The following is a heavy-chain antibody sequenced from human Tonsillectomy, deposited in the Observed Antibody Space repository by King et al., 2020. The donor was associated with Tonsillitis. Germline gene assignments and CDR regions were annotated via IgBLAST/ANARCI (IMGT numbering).Heavy chain of an antibody. Sequence: VQLVESGGGLVQPGGSLRLSCSAFGVTLNNYWMTWVRRAPGKGLEWVANIREDGNLKYSMDSVGGRFTISRDNARNSVYLQMNSLRAGATAVYYCARDTNYFDGNLYYDVFDLWGQGTMVTVSS. CDR2: IREDGNLK. V-gene: IGHV3-7*03. CDR3: ARDTNYFDGNLYYDVFDL. J-gene: IGHJ3*01. D-gene: IGHD3-22*01. CDR1: GVTLNNYW.